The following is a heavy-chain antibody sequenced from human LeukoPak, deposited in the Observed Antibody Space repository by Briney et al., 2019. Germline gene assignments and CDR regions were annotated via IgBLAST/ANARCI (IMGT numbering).Heavy chain of an antibody. CDR2: FGGVGGTS. J-gene: IGHJ3*02. CDR3: AKEDYGSGFFDI. D-gene: IGHD3-10*01. CDR1: GFTFSNYG. Sequence: GGSLRLSCAASGFTFSNYGMSWDRQAPGRGLEWVSVFGGVGGTSYYADSVKGRFTISRDNSKNTLFLQMNSLRAEDTAVYHCAKEDYGSGFFDIWGQGTMVTVSS. V-gene: IGHV3-23*01.